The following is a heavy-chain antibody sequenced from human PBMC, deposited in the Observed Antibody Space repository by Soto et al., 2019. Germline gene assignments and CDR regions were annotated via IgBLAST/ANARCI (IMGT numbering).Heavy chain of an antibody. CDR1: QFTFSSFT. J-gene: IGHJ4*02. CDR3: ARGGYYTFWNGSIGTY. D-gene: IGHD3-3*01. CDR2: ISNDGRNK. Sequence: QLHLVESGGGVVQPGKSLRVSCAASQFTFSSFTMHWIRQAPGKGLEWVAVISNDGRNKFYADSMKGRFTISRDNSKNTLFLQMNSLTSEDTAVYYCARGGYYTFWNGSIGTYWGQGTLVTVSS. V-gene: IGHV3-30*14.